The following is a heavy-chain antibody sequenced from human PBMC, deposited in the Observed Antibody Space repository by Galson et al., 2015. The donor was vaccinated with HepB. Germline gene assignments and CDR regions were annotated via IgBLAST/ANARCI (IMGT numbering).Heavy chain of an antibody. D-gene: IGHD3-3*01. V-gene: IGHV3-23*01. CDR3: ARDPGFGGDIHWFLEWLPHFQH. Sequence: SLRLSCAASGFTFSSYAMSWVRQAPGKGLEWVSTISGSGDNTYYADSVKGRFTISRDNSKNTLYLQVNSLRAEDTAVYYCARDPGFGGDIHWFLEWLPHFQHWGQGTLVSVSS. CDR1: GFTFSSYA. CDR2: ISGSGDNT. J-gene: IGHJ1*01.